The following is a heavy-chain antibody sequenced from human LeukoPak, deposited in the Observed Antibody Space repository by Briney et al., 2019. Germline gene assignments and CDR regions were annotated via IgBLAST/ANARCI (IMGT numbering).Heavy chain of an antibody. CDR2: IVVGSGNT. Sequence: SVKVSCKASGFTFTSSAMQWVRQARGQRLEWIGWIVVGSGNTNYAQKFQERVTITRDMSTSTVYMELSSLRSEDTAVYYCAAQRDVDTYYYGMDVWGQGTTVTVSS. D-gene: IGHD5-18*01. J-gene: IGHJ6*02. CDR3: AAQRDVDTYYYGMDV. CDR1: GFTFTSSA. V-gene: IGHV1-58*02.